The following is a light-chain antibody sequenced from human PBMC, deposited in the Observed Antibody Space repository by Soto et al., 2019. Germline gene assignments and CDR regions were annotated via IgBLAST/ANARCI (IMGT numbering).Light chain of an antibody. J-gene: IGLJ3*02. Sequence: QSALTQPPSVSGSPGQSITISCTGSSSDVGSYNFVSWHQQHPGKAPKLMIYEGSKRPSGVSNRFSGSKSGNTASLTISGLQAEDEADYYCCSYAGSSTWVFGGGTQLTVL. CDR1: SSDVGSYNF. CDR2: EGS. CDR3: CSYAGSSTWV. V-gene: IGLV2-23*01.